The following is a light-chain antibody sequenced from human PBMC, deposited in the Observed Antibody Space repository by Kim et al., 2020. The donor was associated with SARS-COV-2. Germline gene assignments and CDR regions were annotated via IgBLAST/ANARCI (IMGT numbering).Light chain of an antibody. CDR3: QAWDSGTAV. CDR1: KLGDKY. Sequence: SYELTQPPSVSVSPEQTASITCSGDKLGDKYACWYQQKPGQSPVLVIYQDSKRPSGIPERFSGSNSGNTATLTISGTQAMDEADYYCQAWDSGTAVFGGGTQLTVL. J-gene: IGLJ2*01. V-gene: IGLV3-1*01. CDR2: QDS.